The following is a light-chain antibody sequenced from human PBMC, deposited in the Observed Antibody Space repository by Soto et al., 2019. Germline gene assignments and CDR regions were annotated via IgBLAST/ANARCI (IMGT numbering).Light chain of an antibody. CDR2: DVT. CDR1: SSDVGGFDY. CDR3: SSYTSASALYV. V-gene: IGLV2-14*03. Sequence: QSGLTQPASVSGSPGHSIPISCTGTSSDVGGFDYVAWYQQHLGQAPKLIIYDVTVRPSGVSNRFSGSKSGNAASLAISGLQTEDEAHYYCSSYTSASALYVFGTGT. J-gene: IGLJ1*01.